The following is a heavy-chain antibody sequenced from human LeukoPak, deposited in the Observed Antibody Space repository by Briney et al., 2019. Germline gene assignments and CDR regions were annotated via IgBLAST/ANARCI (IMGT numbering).Heavy chain of an antibody. CDR1: GFTFSSYS. V-gene: IGHV3-21*01. D-gene: IGHD6-13*01. CDR2: ISSSSSYI. J-gene: IGHJ4*02. Sequence: GGSLRLSCAASGFTFSSYSMNWVRQAPGKGREWVSSISSSSSYIYYADSVKGRFTISRDNAKNSLYLQMNSLRAEDTAVYYCARQDDLSSSYDYWGQGTLVTVSS. CDR3: ARQDDLSSSYDY.